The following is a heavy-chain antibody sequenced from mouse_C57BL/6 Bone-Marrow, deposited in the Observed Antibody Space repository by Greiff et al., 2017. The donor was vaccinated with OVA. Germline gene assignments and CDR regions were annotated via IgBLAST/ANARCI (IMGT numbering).Heavy chain of an antibody. Sequence: EVQLQQSVAELVRPGASVKLSCTASGFNIKNTYMPWVKQRPEQGLEWIGMIDPANGNTKYAPKFQGKATITADTSSNTAYLQLSSLTSEDTAIYYCARGRLRWYFDVWGTGTTVTVSS. D-gene: IGHD2-4*01. CDR3: ARGRLRWYFDV. V-gene: IGHV14-3*01. J-gene: IGHJ1*03. CDR1: GFNIKNTY. CDR2: IDPANGNT.